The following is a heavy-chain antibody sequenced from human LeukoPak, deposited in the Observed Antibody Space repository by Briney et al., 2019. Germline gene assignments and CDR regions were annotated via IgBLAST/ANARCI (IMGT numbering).Heavy chain of an antibody. CDR1: GFNFTNYW. CDR3: AKQRRKHFEY. V-gene: IGHV5-51*01. D-gene: IGHD1-14*01. Sequence: GASLKISCKGSGFNFTNYWIGWVRQMPGKGLEWMGIIYPGDSDTRYTSSFQGQVTISADKSITTAYLQWSSLKASDTAMYSCAKQRRKHFEYWGQGTLVTVSS. CDR2: IYPGDSDT. J-gene: IGHJ4*02.